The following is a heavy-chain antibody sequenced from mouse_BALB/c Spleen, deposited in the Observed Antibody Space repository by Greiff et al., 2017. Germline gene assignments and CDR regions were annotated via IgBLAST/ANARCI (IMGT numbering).Heavy chain of an antibody. CDR1: GFTFSSFG. V-gene: IGHV5-17*02. Sequence: EVKLMESGGGLVQPGGSRKLSCAASGFTFSSFGMHWVRQAPEKGLEWVAYISSGSSTIYYADTVKGRFTISRDNPKNTLFLQMTSLRSEDTAMYYCARGGSYGYLDYWGQGTTLTVSS. CDR3: ARGGSYGYLDY. J-gene: IGHJ2*01. CDR2: ISSGSSTI. D-gene: IGHD1-1*01.